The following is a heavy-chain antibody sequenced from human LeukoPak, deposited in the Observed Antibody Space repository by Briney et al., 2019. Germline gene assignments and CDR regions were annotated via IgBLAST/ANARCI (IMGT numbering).Heavy chain of an antibody. D-gene: IGHD3-22*01. CDR1: GYSFTSYG. CDR3: ARVTDIVSDYYDSSGRWFDP. Sequence: ASVKVSCKTSGYSFTSYGVNWVRQATGQGLEWMGWMNPNSGNTGYAQKFQGRVTITRNTSISTAYMELSSLRSEDTAVYYCARVTDIVSDYYDSSGRWFDPWGQGTLVTVSS. J-gene: IGHJ5*02. V-gene: IGHV1-8*03. CDR2: MNPNSGNT.